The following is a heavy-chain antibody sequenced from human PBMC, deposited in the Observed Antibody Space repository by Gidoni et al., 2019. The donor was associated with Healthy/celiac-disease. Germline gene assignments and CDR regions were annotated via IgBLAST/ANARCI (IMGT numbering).Heavy chain of an antibody. J-gene: IGHJ5*02. CDR2: IIPIFGTA. CDR1: AGTFSSYA. CDR3: ARVAVAGINWFDP. D-gene: IGHD6-19*01. Sequence: QVQLVQSGAAVTKPGSSVTFSCKASAGTFSSYAIRWVRQAPGKGLEWMGGIIPIFGTANYAQKVQGRVTITADESTSTAYMELSSLRSEDTAVYYCARVAVAGINWFDPWGQGTLVTVSS. V-gene: IGHV1-69*01.